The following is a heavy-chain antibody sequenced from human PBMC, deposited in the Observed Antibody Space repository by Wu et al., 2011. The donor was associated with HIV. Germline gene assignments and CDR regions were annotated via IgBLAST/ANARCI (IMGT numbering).Heavy chain of an antibody. D-gene: IGHD3-16*01. J-gene: IGHJ1*01. Sequence: VQLVQSGAEVKEPGSSVRVSCKASGGIFSSYALNWVRRAPGQGLEWMGRIVPLLGTTQYAQRFHGRLTMSADRSTSTTYMELNRLTSEDTAIYYCARDTQGDDTNTYVFMNLQHWGQGTVVAIS. V-gene: IGHV1-69*04. CDR1: GGIFSSYA. CDR3: ARDTQGDDTNTYVFMNLQH. CDR2: IVPLLGTT.